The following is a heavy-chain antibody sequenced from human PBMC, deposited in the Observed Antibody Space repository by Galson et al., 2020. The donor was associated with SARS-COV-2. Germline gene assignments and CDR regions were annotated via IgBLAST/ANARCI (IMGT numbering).Heavy chain of an antibody. J-gene: IGHJ6*02. CDR2: IYYSGST. CDR1: GGSISSYY. Sequence: ASETLSLPCTVSGGSISSYYWSWIRQPPGKGLEWIGYIYYSGSTNYNPSLKSRVTISVDTSKNQFSLKLSSVTAADTAVYYCAREGVVPAATYYYYDGMDVWGQGTTVTVSS. V-gene: IGHV4-59*01. D-gene: IGHD2-2*01. CDR3: AREGVVPAATYYYYDGMDV.